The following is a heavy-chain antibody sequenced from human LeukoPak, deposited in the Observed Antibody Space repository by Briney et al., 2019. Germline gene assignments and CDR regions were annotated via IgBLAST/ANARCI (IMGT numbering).Heavy chain of an antibody. J-gene: IGHJ4*02. CDR2: INPSGGST. CDR1: GYTFTSYY. CDR3: ARAKTLHLYCSGGSCYSLAY. Sequence: ASVKVSCKASGYTFTSYYMHWVRQAPGQGLEWVGIINPSGGSTSYAQKFQGRVTMTRDTSTSTVYMELSSLRSEDTAVYYCARAKTLHLYCSGGSCYSLAYWGQGTLVTVSS. V-gene: IGHV1-46*01. D-gene: IGHD2-15*01.